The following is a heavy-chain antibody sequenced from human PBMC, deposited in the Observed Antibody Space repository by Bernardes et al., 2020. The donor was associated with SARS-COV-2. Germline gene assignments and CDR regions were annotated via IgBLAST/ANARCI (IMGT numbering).Heavy chain of an antibody. CDR3: ARESDWNYVFDY. J-gene: IGHJ4*02. CDR1: LFTFSSYA. D-gene: IGHD1-7*01. V-gene: IGHV3-21*01. CDR2: ITSSSSYK. Sequence: GVRRLSPAASLFTFSSYAMSWVRPAAGKGLEWVSSITSSSSYKYYADSVKGRFTISRDNAKNSLYLQMNSLRAEDTAVYFCARESDWNYVFDYWGQGTLVTVSS.